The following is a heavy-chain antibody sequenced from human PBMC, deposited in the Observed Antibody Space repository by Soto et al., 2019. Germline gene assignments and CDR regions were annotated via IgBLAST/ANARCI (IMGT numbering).Heavy chain of an antibody. Sequence: SVKVSCKASGGTFNNYAFHWMRQAPGQGLEWMGGIIPIFGTADYAQRFQGRVTFTADVSASTAYMELSSLRSEDTAVYYCAILLAGPNNWFDPWGQGTLVTVSS. CDR2: IIPIFGTA. CDR3: AILLAGPNNWFDP. CDR1: GGTFNNYA. J-gene: IGHJ5*02. D-gene: IGHD2-15*01. V-gene: IGHV1-69*13.